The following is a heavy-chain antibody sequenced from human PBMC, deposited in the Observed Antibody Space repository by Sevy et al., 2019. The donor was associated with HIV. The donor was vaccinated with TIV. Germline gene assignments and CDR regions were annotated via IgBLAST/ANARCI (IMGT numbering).Heavy chain of an antibody. CDR2: IYQDGSEK. Sequence: GGSLRLSCAASGFGFRSYWMTWVRQAPGKGLEWVASIYQDGSEKYYMDSVKGRFTVSRDNAKNSLFLRMNSLRVEDTAVYYCAREGSYGDYMLSYYYGMDVWGQWTTVTVSS. CDR1: GFGFRSYW. CDR3: AREGSYGDYMLSYYYGMDV. V-gene: IGHV3-7*01. J-gene: IGHJ6*02. D-gene: IGHD4-17*01.